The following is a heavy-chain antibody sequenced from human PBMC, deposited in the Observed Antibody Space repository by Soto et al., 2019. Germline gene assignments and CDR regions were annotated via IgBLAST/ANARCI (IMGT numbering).Heavy chain of an antibody. J-gene: IGHJ4*02. Sequence: QVQLVQSGAEVKKSGASVKVSCKASGYTFTSYAMHWVRQAPGQRLEWMGWINAGNGNRKYSQKFQGRVTITRDTSASTAYMELSSLRSEDTAVYYCARDSPPSDYWGQGTLVTVSS. CDR1: GYTFTSYA. CDR2: INAGNGNR. V-gene: IGHV1-3*01. CDR3: ARDSPPSDY.